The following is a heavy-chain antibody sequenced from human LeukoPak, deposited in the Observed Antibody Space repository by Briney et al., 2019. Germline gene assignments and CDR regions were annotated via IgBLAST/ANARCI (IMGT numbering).Heavy chain of an antibody. Sequence: SETLSLTCTVSGGSISSYYWSWIRQPPGKGLEWIGYIYYSGSTNYNPSLKSRVTISVDTSKNQFSLKLSSVTAADTAVYYCARAYDFWSGYEIWGQGTMVTVSS. CDR2: IYYSGST. J-gene: IGHJ3*02. V-gene: IGHV4-59*08. D-gene: IGHD3-3*01. CDR1: GGSISSYY. CDR3: ARAYDFWSGYEI.